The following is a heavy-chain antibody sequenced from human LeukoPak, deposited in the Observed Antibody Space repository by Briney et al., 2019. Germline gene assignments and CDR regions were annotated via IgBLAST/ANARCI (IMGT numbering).Heavy chain of an antibody. Sequence: PSETLSLTCTVSGGSISSYYWSWIRQPPGKGLEWIGYIYYSGSTNYNPSLKSRVTISVDTSKNQFSLKLSSVTAADTAVYYCARTFRLRPHASTYFDYWGQGTLVTVSS. CDR1: GGSISSYY. CDR3: ARTFRLRPHASTYFDY. D-gene: IGHD5-12*01. V-gene: IGHV4-59*13. CDR2: IYYSGST. J-gene: IGHJ4*02.